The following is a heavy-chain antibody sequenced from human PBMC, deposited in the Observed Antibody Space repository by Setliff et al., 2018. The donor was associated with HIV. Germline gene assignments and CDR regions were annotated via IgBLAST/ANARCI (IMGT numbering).Heavy chain of an antibody. CDR2: LYDTGRT. Sequence: SETLSLTCSVSGGSVIKDNFYWGWIRQAPAKGLEWIGTLYDTGRTYYNPPLKSRVSIFVGTTKNEFSLNLRSVTAADTAVYYCAKKYYDFWSGQTDVWDKGTTVTVSS. CDR3: AKKYYDFWSGQTDV. CDR1: GGSVIKDNFY. D-gene: IGHD3-3*01. J-gene: IGHJ6*04. V-gene: IGHV4-39*01.